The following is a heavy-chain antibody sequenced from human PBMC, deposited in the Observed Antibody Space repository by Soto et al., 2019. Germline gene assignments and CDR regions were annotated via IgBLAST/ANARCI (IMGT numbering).Heavy chain of an antibody. D-gene: IGHD2-15*01. V-gene: IGHV3-30*18. CDR1: GFTLSSYV. CDR2: ISPDGRNV. Sequence: QVQLVESGGGVVQPGRSLRLSCAASGFTLSSYVMHWVRQAPGKGLEWGAAISPDGRNVFYAASVEGRFTISRDNSKNTLLLQMNSLRSEDTPVYSCAKSAPDPACSAGGFHRTFDYWGQGTLVTVSS. CDR3: AKSAPDPACSAGGFHRTFDY. J-gene: IGHJ4*02.